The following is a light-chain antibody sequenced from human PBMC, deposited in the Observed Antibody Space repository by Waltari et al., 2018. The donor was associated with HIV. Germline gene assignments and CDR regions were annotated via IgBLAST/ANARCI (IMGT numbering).Light chain of an antibody. J-gene: IGLJ2*01. CDR3: QSADSSGTYVV. Sequence: SYELTQPPSVSVSPRQTARITRSGDAFPQQFAYWYQQKPGQAPVLVIYKDSERPSGIPERFSGSSSGTTVTLTISGVQAEDEADYYCQSADSSGTYVVFGGGTKLTVL. V-gene: IGLV3-25*03. CDR1: AFPQQF. CDR2: KDS.